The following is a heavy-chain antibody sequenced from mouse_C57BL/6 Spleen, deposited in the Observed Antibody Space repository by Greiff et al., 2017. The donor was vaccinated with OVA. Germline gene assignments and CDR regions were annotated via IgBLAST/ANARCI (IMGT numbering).Heavy chain of an antibody. CDR2: IYPGSGNT. Sequence: LQESGPELVKPGASVKISCKASGYSFTSYYIHWVKQRPGQGLEWIGWIYPGSGNTKYNEKFKGKATLTADTSSSTAYMQLSSLTSEDSAVYYCARGSTWYFDVWGTGTTVTVSS. J-gene: IGHJ1*03. D-gene: IGHD5-1*01. V-gene: IGHV1-66*01. CDR3: ARGSTWYFDV. CDR1: GYSFTSYY.